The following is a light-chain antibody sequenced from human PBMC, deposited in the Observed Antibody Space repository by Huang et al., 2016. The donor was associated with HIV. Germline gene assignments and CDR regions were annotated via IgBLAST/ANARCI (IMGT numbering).Light chain of an antibody. CDR3: QQYNSLAWT. Sequence: DIQMTQSPSTLSASVGDRVTITCRASQSISSWLAWYQQKPGKAPNLLFYKASSLESGVPSRFIGSGSGTECTLTISSLQPDDFATYYCQQYNSLAWTFGQGTKVEIK. CDR1: QSISSW. CDR2: KAS. V-gene: IGKV1-5*03. J-gene: IGKJ1*01.